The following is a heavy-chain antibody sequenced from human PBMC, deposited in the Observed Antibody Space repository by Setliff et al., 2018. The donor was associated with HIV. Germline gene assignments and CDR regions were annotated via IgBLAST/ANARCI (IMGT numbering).Heavy chain of an antibody. J-gene: IGHJ5*01. CDR2: VYYSGIT. D-gene: IGHD3-3*01. CDR1: GGSIIGSRYC. Sequence: SETLSLTCTVSGGSIIGSRYCWGWIRQPPGKGLEWIGRVYYSGITYYSSSLKSRVTVSVDTSRVQFSLKLTSVTAADTAVYKCVRHVWSDDFLVPGWFDSWGQGTLVTVSS. V-gene: IGHV4-39*01. CDR3: VRHVWSDDFLVPGWFDS.